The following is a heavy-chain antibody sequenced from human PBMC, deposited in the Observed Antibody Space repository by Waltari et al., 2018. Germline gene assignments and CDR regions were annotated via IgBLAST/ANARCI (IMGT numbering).Heavy chain of an antibody. J-gene: IGHJ4*02. CDR1: GYTFTSYW. D-gene: IGHD5-18*01. CDR2: IYPGESDT. V-gene: IGHV5-51*01. CDR3: ARRRGGYSYGDY. Sequence: EVQLVQSGAEVKKPGESLKICCQGSGYTFTSYWIGWSLQMPGKGLEWMGIIYPGESDTRYSTSFQGQVTISADKSINTAYLQWSSLKASDTAMYYCARRRGGYSYGDYWGQGTLVTVSS.